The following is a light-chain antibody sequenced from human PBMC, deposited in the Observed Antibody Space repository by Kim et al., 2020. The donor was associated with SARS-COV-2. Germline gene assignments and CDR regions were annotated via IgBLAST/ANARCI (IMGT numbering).Light chain of an antibody. CDR2: DAS. V-gene: IGKV1-5*01. CDR3: QHRT. Sequence: PSTLSASVGDRVTITCRASQSISNWLAWYQQKPGKAPKLLIYDASSLESGVPSRFSGSGSGTEFTLTISSLQPDDFATYYCQHRTFGQGTKVEIK. CDR1: QSISNW. J-gene: IGKJ1*01.